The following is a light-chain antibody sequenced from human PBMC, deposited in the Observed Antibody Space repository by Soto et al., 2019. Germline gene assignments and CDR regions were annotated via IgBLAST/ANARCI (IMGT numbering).Light chain of an antibody. CDR3: QQRYNWPLT. J-gene: IGKJ4*01. Sequence: EIVLTQSPATLSLSPGERATLSCRASQSVSSYLAWYQQKSGQAPRLLISDASNRATGIPARFSGSGSGADFTLTISSLEPEDFAVYYCQQRYNWPLTFGGGTKVEI. V-gene: IGKV3-11*01. CDR1: QSVSSY. CDR2: DAS.